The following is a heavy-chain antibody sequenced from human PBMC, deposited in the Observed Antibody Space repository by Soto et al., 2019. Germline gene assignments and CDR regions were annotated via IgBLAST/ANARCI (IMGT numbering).Heavy chain of an antibody. V-gene: IGHV5-51*01. CDR2: IYPGDSDT. J-gene: IGHJ4*02. CDR3: ARLSYSSDDYFDY. CDR1: GYSFTSYW. Sequence: PGESLKISCKGSGYSFTSYWIGWVRQMPGKGLEWMGIIYPGDSDTRYSPSFQGQVIISADKSISTAYLQWSSLKASGTAMYYCARLSYSSDDYFDYWGQGTLVTVSS. D-gene: IGHD6-19*01.